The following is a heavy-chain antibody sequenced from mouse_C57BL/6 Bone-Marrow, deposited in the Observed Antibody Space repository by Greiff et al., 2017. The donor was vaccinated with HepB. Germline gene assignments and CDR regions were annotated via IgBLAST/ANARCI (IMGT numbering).Heavy chain of an antibody. J-gene: IGHJ4*01. Sequence: QVQLKQPGAELVKPGASVKLSCKASGYTFTSYWMQWVKQRPGQGLEWIGEIDPSDSYTNYNQKFKGKATLTVDTSSSTAYMQLSSLTSEDSAVYYCARTAQALYYYAMDYWGQGTSVTVSS. CDR3: ARTAQALYYYAMDY. D-gene: IGHD3-2*02. CDR1: GYTFTSYW. CDR2: IDPSDSYT. V-gene: IGHV1-50*01.